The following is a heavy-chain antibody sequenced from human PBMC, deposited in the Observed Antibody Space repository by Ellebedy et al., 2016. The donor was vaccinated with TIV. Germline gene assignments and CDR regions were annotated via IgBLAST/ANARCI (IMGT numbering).Heavy chain of an antibody. V-gene: IGHV4-59*01. J-gene: IGHJ2*01. CDR3: ARYWNYYYSTGTEKSYWYFDL. CDR2: MSYSGGT. CDR1: GGSMGPYS. D-gene: IGHD3-22*01. Sequence: SETLSLXCAVSGGSMGPYSWSWIRQPPGKGLEWIGFMSYSGGTKYNASLQSRVSMSVDASKKEFSLRLTSVTAADTAVYYCARYWNYYYSTGTEKSYWYFDLWGRGTLVTVSS.